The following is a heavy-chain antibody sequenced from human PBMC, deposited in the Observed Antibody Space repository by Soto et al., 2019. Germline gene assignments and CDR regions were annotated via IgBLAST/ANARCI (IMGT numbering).Heavy chain of an antibody. Sequence: SVKVSCKASGFDFGSFGIQFLRQTRGRGLEWIGWIVVASGRTNYARQFQGRVAFSRDMSSTTAYMDLYDLKSDDTAVYFCSADHPHTAIGWPVWGQGXTVTVYS. CDR2: IVVASGRT. V-gene: IGHV1-58*02. J-gene: IGHJ6*02. CDR3: SADHPHTAIGWPV. CDR1: GFDFGSFG.